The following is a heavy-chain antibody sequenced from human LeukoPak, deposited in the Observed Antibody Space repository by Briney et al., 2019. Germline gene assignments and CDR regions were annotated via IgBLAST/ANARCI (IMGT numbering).Heavy chain of an antibody. D-gene: IGHD6-19*01. CDR1: GFTVSSNY. CDR2: IYSDGNT. V-gene: IGHV3-53*01. J-gene: IGHJ4*02. Sequence: GGSLRLSCAASGFTVSSNYMNRVRQAPGKGLEWVSVIYSDGNTYYADSVKGRFTISRDNSKNTLYQMNSLRVEDTAVYYCTEIRWLGYWGQGTLVTVSS. CDR3: TEIRWLGY.